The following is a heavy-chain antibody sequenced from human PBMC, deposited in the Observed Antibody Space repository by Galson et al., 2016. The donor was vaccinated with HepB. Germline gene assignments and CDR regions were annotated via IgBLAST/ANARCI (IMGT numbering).Heavy chain of an antibody. CDR2: IRTKPNTYAT. CDR3: ITVISTGYFDL. Sequence: SLRLSCAASGFIFSDSAMHWVRQASGKGLEWVGRIRTKPNTYATVYAASVKGRFIISSDDLKNTTYLQKNSLKTEDTAVYYCITVISTGYFDLWGRGTLVTVSS. V-gene: IGHV3-73*01. CDR1: GFIFSDSA. J-gene: IGHJ2*01. D-gene: IGHD2-2*01.